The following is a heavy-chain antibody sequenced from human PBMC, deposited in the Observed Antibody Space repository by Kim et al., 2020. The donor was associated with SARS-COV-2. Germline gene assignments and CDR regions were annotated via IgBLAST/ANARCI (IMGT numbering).Heavy chain of an antibody. CDR3: TRDISSAWSD. V-gene: IGHV3-30*03. CDR2: TK. Sequence: TKYFADSVKGRFTISRDNSKNTVYLQMNSLRDEDTAIYYCTRDISSAWSDWGQGTLVTVSS. J-gene: IGHJ4*02. D-gene: IGHD6-19*01.